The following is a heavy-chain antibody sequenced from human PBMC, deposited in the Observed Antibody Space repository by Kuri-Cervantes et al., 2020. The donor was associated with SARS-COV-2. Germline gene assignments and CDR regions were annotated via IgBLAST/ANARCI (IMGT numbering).Heavy chain of an antibody. CDR2: IKQDGSEK. CDR3: ARDRSTMIVVAAPGTERAFDI. D-gene: IGHD3-22*01. J-gene: IGHJ3*02. V-gene: IGHV3-7*01. CDR1: GFTFSSYW. Sequence: GGSLRLSCAASGFTFSSYWMSWVRQAPGKGLEWVANIKQDGSEKYYVDSVKGRFTISRDNAKNSLYPQMNSLRAEDTAVYYCARDRSTMIVVAAPGTERAFDIWGQGTMVTVSS.